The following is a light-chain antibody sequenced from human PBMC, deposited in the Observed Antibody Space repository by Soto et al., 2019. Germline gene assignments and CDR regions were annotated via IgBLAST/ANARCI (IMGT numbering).Light chain of an antibody. CDR3: QQSYSTPRT. CDR1: QSISSY. J-gene: IGKJ2*01. CDR2: AAS. V-gene: IGKV1-39*01. Sequence: DIQMPQSPSSLSASVGDRVTITCRASQSISSYLNWYQQKPGKEPKLLIYAASSLQGGVPSRFSGSGSGTDFTLTISSLQPEDFATYYCQQSYSTPRTFGQGTKLEIK.